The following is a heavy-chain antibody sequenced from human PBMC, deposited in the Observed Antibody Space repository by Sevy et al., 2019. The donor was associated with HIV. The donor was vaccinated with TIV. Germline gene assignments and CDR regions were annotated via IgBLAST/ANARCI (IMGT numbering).Heavy chain of an antibody. J-gene: IGHJ4*02. Sequence: ASVKVSCKVSGYTLSQLSLHWVRQAPGKGLEWMGSFEPEDAETIYAQKFQGRVTMTEDGSTDTAYMELSSLRSEDTAVYFCATTKDYYDSSGSPFDYWGQGTLVTVSS. CDR1: GYTLSQLS. V-gene: IGHV1-24*01. CDR2: FEPEDAET. CDR3: ATTKDYYDSSGSPFDY. D-gene: IGHD3-22*01.